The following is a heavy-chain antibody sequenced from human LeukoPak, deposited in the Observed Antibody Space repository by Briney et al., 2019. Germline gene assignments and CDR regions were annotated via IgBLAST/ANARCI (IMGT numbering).Heavy chain of an antibody. CDR2: IYPGDSDT. J-gene: IGHJ4*02. CDR3: ARVADYDILTGYSYYFDY. Sequence: KPGESLRISCKGSGYSFTSYWIGWVRQMPGKGLEWMGIIYPGDSDTRYSPSFQGQVTISADKSISTAYLQWSSLKASDTAMYYCARVADYDILTGYSYYFDYWGQGTLVTVSS. D-gene: IGHD3-9*01. V-gene: IGHV5-51*01. CDR1: GYSFTSYW.